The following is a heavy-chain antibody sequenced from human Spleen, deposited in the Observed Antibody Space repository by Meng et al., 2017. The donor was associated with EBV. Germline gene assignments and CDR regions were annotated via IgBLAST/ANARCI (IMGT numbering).Heavy chain of an antibody. D-gene: IGHD6-19*01. V-gene: IGHV4-4*02. Sequence: VQLQASVPGRVKPSGTLSLSCAGSGGSISSSNWWTWVPQPPGKGLEWIGEVFHRGSTNYNPSLKSRVTISIDKSKNQFSLNLTSVAATDTAVYYCARKSEGQWLAHFDYWGQGTLVTVSS. CDR3: ARKSEGQWLAHFDY. J-gene: IGHJ4*02. CDR2: VFHRGST. CDR1: GGSISSSNW.